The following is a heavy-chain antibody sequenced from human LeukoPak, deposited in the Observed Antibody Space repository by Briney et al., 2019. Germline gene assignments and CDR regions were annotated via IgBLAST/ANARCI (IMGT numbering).Heavy chain of an antibody. CDR3: ARDAKTSTIFGVVITYYYYYGMDV. CDR1: GYTFTSYD. D-gene: IGHD3-3*01. V-gene: IGHV1-8*01. CDR2: MNPNSGNT. J-gene: IGHJ6*02. Sequence: ASVKVSCKASGYTFTSYDISWVRQATGQGLEWMGWMNPNSGNTGYAQKFQGRVTMTRNTSISTAYMELSSLRSEDTAVYYCARDAKTSTIFGVVITYYYYYGMDVWAKGPRSPSP.